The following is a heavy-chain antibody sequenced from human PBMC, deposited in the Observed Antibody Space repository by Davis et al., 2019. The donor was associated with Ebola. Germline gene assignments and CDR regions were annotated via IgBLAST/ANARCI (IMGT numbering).Heavy chain of an antibody. V-gene: IGHV3-23*01. Sequence: PGGSLRLSCAASGFTLSTCGLSWVRQAPGKGLEWVSAISGSGGDIYYADSVRGRFTISRDNSKNTLYLQMNSLGADDTAVYYCARRSQGYYSGASCYAGWGYWGQGTLVTVSS. CDR1: GFTLSTCG. CDR3: ARRSQGYYSGASCYAGWGY. CDR2: ISGSGGDI. J-gene: IGHJ4*02. D-gene: IGHD2-15*01.